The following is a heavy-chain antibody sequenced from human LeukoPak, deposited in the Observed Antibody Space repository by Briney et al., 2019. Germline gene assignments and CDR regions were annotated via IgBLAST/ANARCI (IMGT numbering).Heavy chain of an antibody. CDR1: GGSFSGYY. D-gene: IGHD3-22*01. J-gene: IGHJ4*02. V-gene: IGHV4-34*01. CDR3: ARTPYDSSGYYVDY. Sequence: SETLSLTCAVYGGSFSGYYWSWLRQPPGKGLEWIGEINHSGSTNYNPSLKSRVTISVDTSKNQFSLKLSSVTAADTAVYYCARTPYDSSGYYVDYWGQGTLVTVSS. CDR2: INHSGST.